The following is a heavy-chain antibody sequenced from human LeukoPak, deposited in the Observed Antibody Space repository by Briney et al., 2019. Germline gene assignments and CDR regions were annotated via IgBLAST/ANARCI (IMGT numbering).Heavy chain of an antibody. J-gene: IGHJ4*02. CDR2: IYTSGST. Sequence: PSETLSLTCTVSGGSISSYYWSWIRQPAGKGLEWIGRIYTSGSTNYNPSLKSRVTMSVDTSKNQFSLKLSSVTAANTAVYYCARGYCSGGSCYSGGDYWGQGTLVTVSS. CDR3: ARGYCSGGSCYSGGDY. V-gene: IGHV4-4*07. D-gene: IGHD2-15*01. CDR1: GGSISSYY.